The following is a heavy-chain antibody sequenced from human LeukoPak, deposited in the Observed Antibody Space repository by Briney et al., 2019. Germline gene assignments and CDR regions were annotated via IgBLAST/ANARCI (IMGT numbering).Heavy chain of an antibody. D-gene: IGHD5-18*01. V-gene: IGHV1-69*13. CDR2: IIPIFGTA. CDR1: GYTFTSSA. CDR3: ARAVDTAMVTPDY. Sequence: ASVKVSCKASGYTFTSSAMNWVRQAPGQGLEWMGGIIPIFGTANYAQKFQGRVTITADESTSTAYMELKSLRSDDTTVYYCARAVDTAMVTPDYWGQGTLVTVSS. J-gene: IGHJ4*02.